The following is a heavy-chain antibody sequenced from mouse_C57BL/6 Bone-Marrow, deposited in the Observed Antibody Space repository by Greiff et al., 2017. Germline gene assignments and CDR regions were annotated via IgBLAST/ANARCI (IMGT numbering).Heavy chain of an antibody. Sequence: EVQRVESGGGLVKPGGSLKLSCAASGFTFSSYAMSWVRQTPEKRLEWVATISDGGSYTYYPDNVKGRFTISRDNAKNNLYLQLSHLKSEDTAMYYCARITTVVAPFDYWGQGTTLTVSS. V-gene: IGHV5-4*01. D-gene: IGHD1-1*01. CDR2: ISDGGSYT. CDR3: ARITTVVAPFDY. J-gene: IGHJ2*01. CDR1: GFTFSSYA.